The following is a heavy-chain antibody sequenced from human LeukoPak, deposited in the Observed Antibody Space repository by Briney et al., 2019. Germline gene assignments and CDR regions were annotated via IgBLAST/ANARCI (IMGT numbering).Heavy chain of an antibody. V-gene: IGHV4-31*03. Sequence: PSEILSLTCTVSGVSISNSAYYWSWIRQHPGQGLEWIGYIYYSGSTYYNASLKSRVTISVDTSKNQFSLELSSVTAADTAVYYCARMVTTTTYWFDPWGQGSLVTVSS. J-gene: IGHJ5*02. D-gene: IGHD5-18*01. CDR2: IYYSGST. CDR1: GVSISNSAYY. CDR3: ARMVTTTTYWFDP.